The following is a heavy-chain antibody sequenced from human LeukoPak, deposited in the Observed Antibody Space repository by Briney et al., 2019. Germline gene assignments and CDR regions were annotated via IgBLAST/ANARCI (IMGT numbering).Heavy chain of an antibody. V-gene: IGHV3-23*01. CDR1: GFIFNTYA. J-gene: IGHJ4*02. D-gene: IGHD1-26*01. Sequence: GGSLRLSCAASGFIFNTYAMTWVRQAPGKGLEWMSSISVSGGSTYYADPVEGRFTISRDNSKNTLYLQMNNLRAEDTAMYYCAKGTYSGNSYHFDYWGQGTLVTVSS. CDR3: AKGTYSGNSYHFDY. CDR2: ISVSGGST.